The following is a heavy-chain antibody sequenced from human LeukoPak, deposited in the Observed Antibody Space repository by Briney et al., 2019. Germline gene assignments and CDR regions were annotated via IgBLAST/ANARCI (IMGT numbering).Heavy chain of an antibody. CDR3: ARGTWNPALLDS. CDR2: IYSGGRT. V-gene: IGHV3-53*01. J-gene: IGHJ4*02. D-gene: IGHD1-1*01. Sequence: GGSLRLSCVVTGFNVSNTYMSWVRQAPGKGLEWVSVIYSGGRTYYADSVKGRFTMSRDNSKNTPYFQMNSLTAEDTAVYFCARGTWNPALLDSWGQGTLVTVSS. CDR1: GFNVSNTY.